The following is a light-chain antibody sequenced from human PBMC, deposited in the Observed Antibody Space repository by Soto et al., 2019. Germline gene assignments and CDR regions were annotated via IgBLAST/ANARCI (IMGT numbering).Light chain of an antibody. CDR1: YIGSKS. CDR2: NDS. CDR3: QVWDSSNENYV. J-gene: IGLJ1*01. V-gene: IGLV3-21*02. Sequence: SYELTQPPSVSVAPGQTARITCGGNYIGSKSVHWYQKKPGRAPVLVVYNDSDRPSGIPERLSGSNSGNTATLTISRVEAGDEADYYCQVWDSSNENYVFGTGTKLTVL.